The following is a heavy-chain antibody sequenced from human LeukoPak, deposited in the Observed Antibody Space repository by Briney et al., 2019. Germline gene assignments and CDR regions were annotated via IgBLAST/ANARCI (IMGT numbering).Heavy chain of an antibody. J-gene: IGHJ6*03. V-gene: IGHV3-48*03. CDR2: ISSSGSTI. CDR1: GFSISSYE. Sequence: QPGGSLRLSCAASGFSISSYEMNWVRQAPGKGLEWVSHISSSGSTIWYADSVKGRFTISRDNAKNSLYLQMNNLRDTDTAVYYCARVELAPYYYYMDVWGKGTTVTVSS. D-gene: IGHD1-7*01. CDR3: ARVELAPYYYYMDV.